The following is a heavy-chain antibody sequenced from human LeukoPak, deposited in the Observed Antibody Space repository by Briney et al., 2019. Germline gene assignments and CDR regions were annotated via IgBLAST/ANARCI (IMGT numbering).Heavy chain of an antibody. CDR2: IRYDGSKV. D-gene: IGHD6-13*01. V-gene: IGHV3-30*02. Sequence: GGSLRLSCAASGFTHRSHRMHGVRQAPGKGLEGVAFIRYDGSKVYYADSVTGRLIISKDNSKTALYLQLTSLKTEDTAVYYCAKDSWYYYVDYWGQGTLVTVSS. CDR3: AKDSWYYYVDY. CDR1: GFTHRSHR. J-gene: IGHJ4*02.